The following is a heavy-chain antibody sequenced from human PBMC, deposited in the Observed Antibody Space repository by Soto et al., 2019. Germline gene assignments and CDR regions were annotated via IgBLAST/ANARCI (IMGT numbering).Heavy chain of an antibody. V-gene: IGHV1-46*01. Sequence: ASVKVSCKASGYTFTSYYMHWVRQAPGQGLEWMGIINPSGGSTSYAQKLQGRVTMTTDTSTSTAYMELRSLRSDDTAVYYCARDGYSSGWYYFDYWGQGTLVTVSS. D-gene: IGHD6-19*01. J-gene: IGHJ4*02. CDR2: INPSGGST. CDR1: GYTFTSYY. CDR3: ARDGYSSGWYYFDY.